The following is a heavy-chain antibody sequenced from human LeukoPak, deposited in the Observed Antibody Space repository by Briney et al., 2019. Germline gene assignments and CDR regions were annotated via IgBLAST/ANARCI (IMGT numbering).Heavy chain of an antibody. Sequence: SETLSLTCTVSGYSIRSGYYWGWIRQPPGKGLEWIGSIYHSGSTYYNPSLKSRVTISVDTSKNQFSLKLSSVTAADTAVYYCARSREAWLRGDAFDIWGQGTMVTVSS. D-gene: IGHD5-12*01. J-gene: IGHJ3*02. V-gene: IGHV4-38-2*02. CDR3: ARSREAWLRGDAFDI. CDR1: GYSIRSGYY. CDR2: IYHSGST.